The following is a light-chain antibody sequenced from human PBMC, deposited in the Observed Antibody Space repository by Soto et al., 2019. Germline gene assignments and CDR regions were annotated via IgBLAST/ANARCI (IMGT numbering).Light chain of an antibody. Sequence: DIPMTQSPSSLSAAIGDRVTITCRASQSIKNYLNWYQHKPGAAPKLLIFGASNLESGVPSRFSGSGSGTEFTLTISSLQPEDFATFYCQQLHTYPYTFGQGTRLDI. CDR1: QSIKNY. CDR3: QQLHTYPYT. V-gene: IGKV1-17*01. J-gene: IGKJ2*01. CDR2: GAS.